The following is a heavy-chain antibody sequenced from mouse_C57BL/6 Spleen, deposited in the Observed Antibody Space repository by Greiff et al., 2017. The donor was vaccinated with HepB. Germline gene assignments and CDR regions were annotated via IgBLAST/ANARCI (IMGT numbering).Heavy chain of an antibody. CDR1: GYTFTSYG. J-gene: IGHJ1*03. CDR3: VLYYYGGLRFDV. CDR2: IYPRSGNT. D-gene: IGHD1-1*01. Sequence: VQLQQSGAELARPGASVKLSCKASGYTFTSYGISWVKQRTGQGLEWIGEIYPRSGNTYYNEKFKGKATLTADKSSSTAYMELRSLTSEDSAVYFCVLYYYGGLRFDVWGTGTTVTVSS. V-gene: IGHV1-81*01.